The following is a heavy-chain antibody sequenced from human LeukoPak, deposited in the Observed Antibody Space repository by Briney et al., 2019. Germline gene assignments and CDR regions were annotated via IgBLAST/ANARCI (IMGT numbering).Heavy chain of an antibody. Sequence: GASVKVSCTASGYTFTSYGISWVRQAPGQGLEWMGWISAYNGNTNYAQKLQGRVTMTTDTSTSTAYMELRSLRSDDTAVYYCARVSVEGGYFEGLWFDPWGQGTLVTVSS. CDR2: ISAYNGNT. CDR1: GYTFTSYG. V-gene: IGHV1-18*01. CDR3: ARVSVEGGYFEGLWFDP. D-gene: IGHD3-9*01. J-gene: IGHJ5*02.